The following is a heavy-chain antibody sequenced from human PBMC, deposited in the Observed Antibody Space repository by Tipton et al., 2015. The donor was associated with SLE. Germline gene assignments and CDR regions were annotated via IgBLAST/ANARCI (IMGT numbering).Heavy chain of an antibody. V-gene: IGHV1-2*06. J-gene: IGHJ4*02. CDR2: INPNSGGT. CDR3: ARDPSYCTNGVCAYYFDY. Sequence: QLVQSGAEVKKPGASVKVSCKASGYTFTGYYMHWVRQAPGQGLEWMGRINPNSGGTNYAQKFQGRVTMTRNTSISTAYMELSSLRSEDTAVYYCARDPSYCTNGVCAYYFDYWGQGTLVTVSS. D-gene: IGHD2-8*01. CDR1: GYTFTGYY.